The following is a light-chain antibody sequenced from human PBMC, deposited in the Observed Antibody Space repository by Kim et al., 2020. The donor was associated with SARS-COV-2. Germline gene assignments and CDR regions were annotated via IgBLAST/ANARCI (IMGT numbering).Light chain of an antibody. CDR1: STNIGNKP. CDR3: AAWDDRLNALV. Sequence: GQRVSISCSDSSTNIGNKPVNWYQHIPGTAPKWLIYENSQRPSGVPDRFSGSKSGTSASLAISGLQSEDEAVYYCAAWDDRLNALVFGGGTKVTVL. J-gene: IGLJ3*02. V-gene: IGLV1-44*01. CDR2: ENS.